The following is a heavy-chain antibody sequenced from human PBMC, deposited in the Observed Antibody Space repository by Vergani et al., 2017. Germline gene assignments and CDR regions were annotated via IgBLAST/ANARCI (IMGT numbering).Heavy chain of an antibody. D-gene: IGHD3-10*01. J-gene: IGHJ4*02. V-gene: IGHV3-23*01. CDR1: GFTFSSYA. Sequence: EVQLLESGGGLVQPGGSLRLSCAASGFTFSSYAMSWVRQAPGKGLEWVSAISGSGGSTYYAESVKGRFTISRDNSKNTLYLQMNSLRAEDTAVYYCAKDLHMVRGVSDWGQGTLVTVSS. CDR3: AKDLHMVRGVSD. CDR2: ISGSGGST.